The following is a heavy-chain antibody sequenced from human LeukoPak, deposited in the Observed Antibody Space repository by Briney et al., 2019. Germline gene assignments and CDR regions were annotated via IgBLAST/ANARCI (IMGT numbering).Heavy chain of an antibody. CDR2: MSGSGGST. Sequence: GGSLRLSCAASGFTFSIYGMSWVRQAPGRGLEWVSAMSGSGGSTYYADSVKGRFTISRDNSKSTLYLQMNSLRAEDTAVYYCARGAKYYYYYMDVWGKGTTVTISS. D-gene: IGHD3-16*01. CDR1: GFTFSIYG. J-gene: IGHJ6*03. V-gene: IGHV3-23*01. CDR3: ARGAKYYYYYMDV.